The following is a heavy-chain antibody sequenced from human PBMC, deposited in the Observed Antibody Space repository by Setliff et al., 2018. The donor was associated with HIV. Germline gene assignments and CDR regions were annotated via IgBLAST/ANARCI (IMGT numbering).Heavy chain of an antibody. CDR3: ARDPHYFDTSGHYSWFYFDY. CDR1: SGSISSGSYY. Sequence: SETLSLTCTVSSGSISSGSYYWGWIRQPPGKGLEWIGSISSSGSTTYHPSLRSRVTVSAATSKNQFSLKLTSVTAADTAVYFCARDPHYFDTSGHYSWFYFDYWGQGTLVTV. CDR2: ISSSGST. D-gene: IGHD3-22*01. V-gene: IGHV4-39*07. J-gene: IGHJ4*02.